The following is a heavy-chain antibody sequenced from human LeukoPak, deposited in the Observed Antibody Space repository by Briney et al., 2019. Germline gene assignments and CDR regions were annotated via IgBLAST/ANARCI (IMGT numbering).Heavy chain of an antibody. Sequence: GRSLRLSCAASGFSFNTYGMHWVRQAPGKGLEWVAVIWYDGSNKYYADSVKVRFTISRDNTNNKLYLHMNSLTAEDTALYYCARASGTFDSWGQGTLVTVSS. CDR1: GFSFNTYG. J-gene: IGHJ4*02. D-gene: IGHD3-10*01. CDR2: IWYDGSNK. CDR3: ARASGTFDS. V-gene: IGHV3-33*01.